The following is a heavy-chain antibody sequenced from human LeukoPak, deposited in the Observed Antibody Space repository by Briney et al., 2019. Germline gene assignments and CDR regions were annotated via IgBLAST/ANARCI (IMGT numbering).Heavy chain of an antibody. D-gene: IGHD3-3*01. CDR2: IFHGGSA. CDR3: ARKHFGVERDY. V-gene: IGHV4-39*01. Sequence: SETLSLTCSVSGGSVNSAKYFWGWIRQPPGKGLDWIGSIFHGGSAYYNSSLKSRVTISLDTAKNQFSLRLDSVTAADTAVYYCARKHFGVERDYWGQGTLVTVSS. CDR1: GGSVNSAKYF. J-gene: IGHJ4*02.